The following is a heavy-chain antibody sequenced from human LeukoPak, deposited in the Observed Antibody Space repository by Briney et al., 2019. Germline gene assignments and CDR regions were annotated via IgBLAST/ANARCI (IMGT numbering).Heavy chain of an antibody. CDR3: ARAGTIAAAGFFDY. CDR2: INPNSGGT. V-gene: IGHV1-2*02. Sequence: ASVKVSCKASGYTFTGYYMHWVRQAPGQGLEWMGWINPNSGGTNYAQKFQGRVTMTRDTSISTAYMELSRLRSDDTAVYYCARAGTIAAAGFFDYWGQGTLVTVSS. CDR1: GYTFTGYY. D-gene: IGHD6-13*01. J-gene: IGHJ4*02.